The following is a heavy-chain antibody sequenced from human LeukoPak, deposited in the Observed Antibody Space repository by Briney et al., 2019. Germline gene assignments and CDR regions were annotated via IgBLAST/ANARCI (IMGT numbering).Heavy chain of an antibody. V-gene: IGHV4-61*02. CDR1: GGSISSGSYY. J-gene: IGHJ3*02. Sequence: SETLSLTCTVSGGSISSGSYYWSWIRQPAGKGLEWIGRIYTSGSTNYNPSLKSRVTISVDTSKNQFSLKLSSVTAAGTAVYYCARDTMIVVVDAFDIWGQGTMVTVSS. D-gene: IGHD3-22*01. CDR2: IYTSGST. CDR3: ARDTMIVVVDAFDI.